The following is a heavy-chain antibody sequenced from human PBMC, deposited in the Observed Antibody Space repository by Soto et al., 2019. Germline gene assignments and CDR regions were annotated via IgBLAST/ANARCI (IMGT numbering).Heavy chain of an antibody. CDR3: ARTYCRTTACQAHGIDV. D-gene: IGHD4-4*01. CDR2: IYYSGTT. J-gene: IGHJ6*02. CDR1: GGSVSSGSYY. V-gene: IGHV4-61*01. Sequence: QVQLQESGPGLVKPSETLSLTCTVSGGSVSSGSYYWTWIRQPPGKGLEWLGYIYYSGTTNYNPPLKSRITISVDTSGNQFSLKLSSAPAADTAVYFCARTYCRTTACQAHGIDVWGQGTTVTVSS.